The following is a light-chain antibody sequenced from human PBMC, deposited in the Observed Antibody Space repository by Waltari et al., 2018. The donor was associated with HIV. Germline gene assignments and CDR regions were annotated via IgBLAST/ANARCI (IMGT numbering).Light chain of an antibody. CDR3: AAWADSLNAWV. J-gene: IGLJ3*02. CDR2: SNS. Sequence: QSVLTQPPSASGTPGQRVSIPCSGSSSNIGSNIVNWYQQLPGTAPKLLSYSNSQRPSGVPVRFSGSKSGPSASLAISGLQSEVEDDYYCAAWADSLNAWVFGGGTTLTVL. CDR1: SSNIGSNI. V-gene: IGLV1-44*01.